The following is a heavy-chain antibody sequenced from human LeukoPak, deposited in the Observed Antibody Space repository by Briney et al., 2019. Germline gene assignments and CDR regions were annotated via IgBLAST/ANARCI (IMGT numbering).Heavy chain of an antibody. CDR3: ARGGSVAFFDY. V-gene: IGHV3-21*01. CDR1: GFTFSSYS. J-gene: IGHJ4*02. D-gene: IGHD3-16*01. Sequence: GGSLRLSCAASGFTFSSYSMNWVRQAPGKGLEWVSSISSSSSYIYYADSVKGRFTISRDNAKNSLYLQMNSLRAEDTAVYYCARGGSVAFFDYWGQGTLVTVSS. CDR2: ISSSSSYI.